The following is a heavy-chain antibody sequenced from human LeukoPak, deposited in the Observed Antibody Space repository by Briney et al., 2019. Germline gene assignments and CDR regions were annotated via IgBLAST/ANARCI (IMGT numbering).Heavy chain of an antibody. D-gene: IGHD2-2*01. CDR2: IYYSGST. V-gene: IGHV4-31*03. CDR3: ARTDIVVPSRQGMDV. J-gene: IGHJ6*02. Sequence: SQTLSLTCTVSGGSISSGGYYWSWIRQHPGKGLEWIGYIYYSGSTYYNPSLKSRVTISVDTSKNQFSLKLSSVTAADTAVYYCARTDIVVPSRQGMDVWGQGTTVTVSS. CDR1: GGSISSGGYY.